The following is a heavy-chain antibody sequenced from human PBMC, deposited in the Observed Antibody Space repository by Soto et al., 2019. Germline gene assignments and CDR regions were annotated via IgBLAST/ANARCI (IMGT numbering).Heavy chain of an antibody. CDR2: ISGSGGST. D-gene: IGHD6-19*01. CDR3: AKDHRQWLLGYYCDC. J-gene: IGHJ4*02. V-gene: IGHV3-23*01. Sequence: GGSLRLSCAASGFTFSSYAMSWVRQAPGKGLEWVSAISGSGGSTYYADSVKGRFTISRDNSKNTLYLQMNSLRAEDTAVYYCAKDHRQWLLGYYCDCWGQGTLVTVSS. CDR1: GFTFSSYA.